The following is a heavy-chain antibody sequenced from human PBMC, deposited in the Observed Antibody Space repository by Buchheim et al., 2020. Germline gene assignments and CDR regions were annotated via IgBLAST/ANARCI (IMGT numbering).Heavy chain of an antibody. Sequence: QAQLVESGGGVVQPGRSLRLSCVASGFDFSTYDVHWVRQAPGKGLEWVAVIWYDGSQKYYADSVKGRFTISRDNSKNTMFLQMNSLRAEDTAVYYCASGDSSGHYYGASDYWGQGTL. D-gene: IGHD3-22*01. CDR1: GFDFSTYD. CDR3: ASGDSSGHYYGASDY. CDR2: IWYDGSQK. J-gene: IGHJ4*02. V-gene: IGHV3-33*08.